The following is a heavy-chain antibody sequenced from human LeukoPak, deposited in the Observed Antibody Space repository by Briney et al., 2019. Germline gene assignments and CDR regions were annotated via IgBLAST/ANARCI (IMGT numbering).Heavy chain of an antibody. CDR2: INPNSGGT. CDR3: ARRIVGATYDY. Sequence: WMGWINPNSGGTNYAQKFQGRVTMTRDTSISTAYMELSRLRSDDTAVYYCARRIVGATYDYWGQGTLVTVSS. D-gene: IGHD1-26*01. J-gene: IGHJ4*02. V-gene: IGHV1-2*02.